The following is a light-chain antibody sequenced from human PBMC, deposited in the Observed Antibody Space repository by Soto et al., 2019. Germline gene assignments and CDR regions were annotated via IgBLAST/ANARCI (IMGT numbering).Light chain of an antibody. CDR3: QQYLNWYT. J-gene: IGKJ2*01. CDR2: KPS. CDR1: QGISSW. Sequence: DIQMTQSPSTLSASVGDRVTITCRASQGISSWLAWYQQRPGKAPKLLIYKPSSLESGVPSTFSGSGSATELTLTIRSLQPDNFATYYCQQYLNWYTFGQGTKVQIK. V-gene: IGKV1-5*03.